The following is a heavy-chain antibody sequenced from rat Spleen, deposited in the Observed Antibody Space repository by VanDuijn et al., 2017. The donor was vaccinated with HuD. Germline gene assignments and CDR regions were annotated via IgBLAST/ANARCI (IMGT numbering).Heavy chain of an antibody. CDR1: GFTFSNYD. Sequence: EVQLVESGGGLVQPGRSLKLSCAASGFTFSNYDMAWVRQAPTKGLEWVASINTGGGRTYYRDSVQGRFTISRDNAKNTLYLQMDSLRSEDTATYYCARHEDYGGYSRDYFGYWGQGVMVTVSS. D-gene: IGHD1-11*01. CDR3: ARHEDYGGYSRDYFGY. J-gene: IGHJ2*01. CDR2: INTGGGRT. V-gene: IGHV5S13*01.